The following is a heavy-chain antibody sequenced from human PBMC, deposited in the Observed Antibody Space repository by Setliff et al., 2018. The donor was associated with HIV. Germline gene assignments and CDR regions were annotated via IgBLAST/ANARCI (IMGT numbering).Heavy chain of an antibody. Sequence: PSETLSLTCTVSGGSISSYYWSWIRQPAGKGLEWIGRIYTSGSTNYNPPLKSRVTMSVDTSKNQFSLKLSSVTAADTAVYYCARSMRGYCSDTSCRTFDYWGQGTLVT. D-gene: IGHD2-2*01. V-gene: IGHV4-4*07. CDR2: IYTSGST. J-gene: IGHJ4*02. CDR3: ARSMRGYCSDTSCRTFDY. CDR1: GGSISSYY.